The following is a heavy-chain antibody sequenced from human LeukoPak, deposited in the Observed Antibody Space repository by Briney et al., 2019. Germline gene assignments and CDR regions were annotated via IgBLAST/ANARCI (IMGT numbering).Heavy chain of an antibody. J-gene: IGHJ4*02. CDR3: ARVTGYVIEDNFDY. CDR1: GGSISSYY. Sequence: PSETLSLTCTVSGGSISSYYWSWIRQPPGKGLEWIGYIYYSGSTNYNPSLKSRVTISVDTSKNQFSLKLRSVTAADTAVYYCARVTGYVIEDNFDYWGQGTPVTVSS. D-gene: IGHD2-15*01. V-gene: IGHV4-59*01. CDR2: IYYSGST.